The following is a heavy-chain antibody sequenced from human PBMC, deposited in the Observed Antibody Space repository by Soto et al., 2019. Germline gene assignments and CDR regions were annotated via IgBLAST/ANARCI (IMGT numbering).Heavy chain of an antibody. Sequence: HLVQSGPEVKKPGASITVSCKTSGDTFTNFGLSWVRQAPGQGLAWMGWIATYNSNRNYAQKFPGRLTLTTDTSTSTAYMELKSLRYDDTAVYYCATVLRGVVNWFDPWGQGTLVTVSS. CDR1: GDTFTNFG. J-gene: IGHJ5*02. CDR2: IATYNSNR. V-gene: IGHV1-18*01. D-gene: IGHD3-10*01. CDR3: ATVLRGVVNWFDP.